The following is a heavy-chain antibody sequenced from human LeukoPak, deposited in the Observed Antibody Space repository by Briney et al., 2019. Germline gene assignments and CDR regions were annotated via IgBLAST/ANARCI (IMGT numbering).Heavy chain of an antibody. V-gene: IGHV4-59*01. J-gene: IGHJ4*02. CDR2: IYYSGST. CDR3: ARDTSGYRRGSFDY. D-gene: IGHD3-22*01. Sequence: SETLSLTCTVSGGPTTSYYWSWIRQPPGKGLEWIGYIYYSGSTNYNPSLKSRVTISVDTSKNQFSLKMSSLTAADTAVYYCARDTSGYRRGSFDYWGQGTLVTVSS. CDR1: GGPTTSYY.